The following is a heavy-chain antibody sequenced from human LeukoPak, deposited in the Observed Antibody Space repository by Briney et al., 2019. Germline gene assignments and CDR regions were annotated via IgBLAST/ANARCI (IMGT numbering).Heavy chain of an antibody. CDR2: IYHSGST. V-gene: IGHV4-38-2*01. CDR3: ARARMIVVVLPSDSFDY. Sequence: SETLSLTCAVSGYSISSGYYWGWIRQPPGKGLEWIGSIYHSGSTYYNPSLKSRVTISVDTSKNQFSLKLSSVTAADTAVYYCARARMIVVVLPSDSFDYWGQGTLVTVSS. J-gene: IGHJ4*02. CDR1: GYSISSGYY. D-gene: IGHD3-22*01.